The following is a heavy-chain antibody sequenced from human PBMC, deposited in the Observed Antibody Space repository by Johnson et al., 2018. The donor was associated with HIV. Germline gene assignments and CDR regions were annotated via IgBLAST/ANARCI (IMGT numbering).Heavy chain of an antibody. D-gene: IGHD4-17*01. V-gene: IGHV3-11*04. Sequence: QMQLVESGGGLVKPGGSLRLSCATSGFTFSDYYMTWIRQAPGKGLEWVSYISSRSGITIYYADSVRGRFTISRDNAKNSLYLQMNSLRAEDTAVYYCARDLRGAFDIWGQGTMVTVSS. CDR2: ISSRSGITI. J-gene: IGHJ3*02. CDR1: GFTFSDYY. CDR3: ARDLRGAFDI.